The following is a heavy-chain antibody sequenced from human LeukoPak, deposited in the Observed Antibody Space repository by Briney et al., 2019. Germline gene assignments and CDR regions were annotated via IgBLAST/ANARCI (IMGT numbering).Heavy chain of an antibody. J-gene: IGHJ4*02. Sequence: GGSLRLSCAASGFTFSGSAMHWVRQASGKGLEWVGRIRSKANSYATAYAASVKGRITLSRDDSKNTAYLQMDSLKTEDTAVYYCTSRGDSSGYSYPFDYWGQGTLVTVSS. CDR3: TSRGDSSGYSYPFDY. CDR1: GFTFSGSA. V-gene: IGHV3-73*01. CDR2: IRSKANSYAT. D-gene: IGHD3-22*01.